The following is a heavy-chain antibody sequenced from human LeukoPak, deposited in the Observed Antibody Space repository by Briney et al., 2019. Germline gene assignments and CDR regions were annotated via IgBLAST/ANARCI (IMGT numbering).Heavy chain of an antibody. V-gene: IGHV4-61*01. J-gene: IGHJ3*02. CDR2: IYYSGST. Sequence: SETLSLTCTVSGGSISSGSYYWSWIRQPPGKGLEWIGYIYYSGSTNYNPSLKSRVTISVDTSKNQFSLKLSSVTAADTAVYYCARALGYYDSSGYSTDAFDIWGQGTMVTVSS. CDR1: GGSISSGSYY. D-gene: IGHD3-22*01. CDR3: ARALGYYDSSGYSTDAFDI.